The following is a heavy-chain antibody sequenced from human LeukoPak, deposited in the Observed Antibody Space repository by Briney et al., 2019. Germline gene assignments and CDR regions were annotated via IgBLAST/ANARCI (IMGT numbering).Heavy chain of an antibody. J-gene: IGHJ6*03. D-gene: IGHD2-2*01. Sequence: ASVKISCKXSGYTFTDYYMHWVQQAPGKGLEWMGLVDPEDGETIYAEKFQGRVTITADTSTDTAYMELSSLRSEDTAVYYCARSSLYYYYMDVWGKGTTVTVSS. CDR3: ARSSLYYYYMDV. CDR1: GYTFTDYY. CDR2: VDPEDGET. V-gene: IGHV1-69-2*01.